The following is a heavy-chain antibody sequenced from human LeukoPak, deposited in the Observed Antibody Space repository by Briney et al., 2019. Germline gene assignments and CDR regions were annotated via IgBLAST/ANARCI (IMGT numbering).Heavy chain of an antibody. CDR3: ARGDGYNGYYFDY. D-gene: IGHD5-24*01. V-gene: IGHV1-69*01. CDR2: IIPIFGTA. J-gene: IGHJ4*02. CDR1: GGTFSSYA. Sequence: ASVKVSCTASGGTFSSYAISWVRQAPGQGLEWMGGIIPIFGTANYAQKFQGRVTITADESTSTAYMELSSLRSEDTAVYYCARGDGYNGYYFDYWGQGTLVTVSS.